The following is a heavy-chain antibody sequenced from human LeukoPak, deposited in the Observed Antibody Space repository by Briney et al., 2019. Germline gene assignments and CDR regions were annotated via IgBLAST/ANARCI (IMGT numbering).Heavy chain of an antibody. Sequence: SETLSLTCTVSGGSISSYYWSWIRQPPGKGLEWIGRIYTSGSTNYNPSLKSRVTISVDTSKNQFSLKLSSVTAADTAVYYCARDLLWFGEQGTWFDPWGQGTLVTVSS. CDR3: ARDLLWFGEQGTWFDP. J-gene: IGHJ5*02. CDR1: GGSISSYY. V-gene: IGHV4-4*08. CDR2: IYTSGST. D-gene: IGHD3-10*01.